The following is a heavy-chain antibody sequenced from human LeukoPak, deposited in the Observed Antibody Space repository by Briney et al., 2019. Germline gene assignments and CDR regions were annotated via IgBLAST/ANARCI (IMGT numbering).Heavy chain of an antibody. CDR1: GFIFSTYR. J-gene: IGHJ4*02. Sequence: GGSLRLSCAASGFIFSTYRMNWVRQAPGKGLEWVSVIYGGGNTYYADSVKGRFTISRDNSKNTLYLQMNSPRADDTAVYYCASLGAAGTDYWGQGTLVTVSS. CDR2: IYGGGNT. D-gene: IGHD6-13*01. CDR3: ASLGAAGTDY. V-gene: IGHV3-53*01.